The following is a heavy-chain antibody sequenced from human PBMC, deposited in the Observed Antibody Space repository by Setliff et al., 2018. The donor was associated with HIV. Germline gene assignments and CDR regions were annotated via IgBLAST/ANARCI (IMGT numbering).Heavy chain of an antibody. D-gene: IGHD3-10*01. J-gene: IGHJ4*02. CDR1: GYTFNNYG. Sequence: ASVKVSCKASGYTFNNYGISWVRQAPGQGLEWMGWINTHSGYTNYAQNVQGRVTMTTDTSTSTAYMELRSLRSDDTAVYYCARAMKTMVRGVMGYWGQGTLVTVSS. V-gene: IGHV1-18*01. CDR3: ARAMKTMVRGVMGY. CDR2: INTHSGYT.